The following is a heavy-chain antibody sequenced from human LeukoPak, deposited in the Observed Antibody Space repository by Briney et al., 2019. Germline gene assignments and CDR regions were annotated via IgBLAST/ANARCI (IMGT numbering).Heavy chain of an antibody. J-gene: IGHJ6*03. Sequence: SETLSLTCTVSGGSISSYYWSWIRQPPGKGLEWIGYIYYSGSTYYNPSLKSRVTISVDTSKNQFSLKLSSVTAADTAVYYCASIPGITIFGVVNYYYYMDVWGKGTTVTVSS. CDR3: ASIPGITIFGVVNYYYYMDV. CDR1: GGSISSYY. D-gene: IGHD3-3*01. V-gene: IGHV4-59*12. CDR2: IYYSGST.